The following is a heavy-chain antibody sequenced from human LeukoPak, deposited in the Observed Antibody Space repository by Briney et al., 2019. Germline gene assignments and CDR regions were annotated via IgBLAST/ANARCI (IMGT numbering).Heavy chain of an antibody. J-gene: IGHJ4*02. CDR1: GFTFDDYT. Sequence: PGGSLRLSCAASGFTFDDYTMHWVRQAPGKGLEWVSLISWDGGSTYYADSVKGRFTISRDNSKNSLYLQMNSLRTEDTALYCCAKDMGWFGGPNNVGFDYWGQGTLVTVSS. D-gene: IGHD3-10*01. CDR3: AKDMGWFGGPNNVGFDY. V-gene: IGHV3-43*01. CDR2: ISWDGGST.